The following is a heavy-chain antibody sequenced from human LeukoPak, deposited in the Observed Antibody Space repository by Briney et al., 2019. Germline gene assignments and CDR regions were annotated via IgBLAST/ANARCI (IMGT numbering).Heavy chain of an antibody. J-gene: IGHJ4*02. CDR2: IYYSGST. V-gene: IGHV4-39*07. CDR1: GGSISSSSYY. CDR3: ARDQGSGWYGPQDY. D-gene: IGHD6-19*01. Sequence: SETLSLTCTVSGGSISSSSYYWGWIRQPPGKGLEWIGSIYYSGSTYYNPSLKRRVTISVDTSKNQFSLKLSSVTAADTAVYYCARDQGSGWYGPQDYWGQGTLVTVSS.